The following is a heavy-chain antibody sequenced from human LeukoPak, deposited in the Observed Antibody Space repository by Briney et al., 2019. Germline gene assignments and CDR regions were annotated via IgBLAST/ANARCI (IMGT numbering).Heavy chain of an antibody. CDR1: GFTFSSYW. V-gene: IGHV3-74*01. D-gene: IGHD2-2*01. CDR2: INSDGSST. Sequence: GGSLRLSCAASGFTFSSYWMHWVRHAPGEGLVWVSRINSDGSSTSYADSVKGRFTISRDNAKNTLYLQMNSLRAEDTAVYYCARGLPSTSCYGCPLYYYGMDVWGKGTTVTVSS. J-gene: IGHJ6*04. CDR3: ARGLPSTSCYGCPLYYYGMDV.